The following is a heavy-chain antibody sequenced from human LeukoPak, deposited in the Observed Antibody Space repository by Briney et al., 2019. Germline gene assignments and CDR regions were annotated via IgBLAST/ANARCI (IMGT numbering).Heavy chain of an antibody. Sequence: GGSLRLSCAASGFTFSSYWMRWVRQAPGKGLEWVAIIKQDGSEKYYVDSVKGRFTISRDNAKNSLYLQMNSLRAEDTAVYYCARNSLTRFGGYDFWSGDFDYWGQGTLVTVSS. CDR1: GFTFSSYW. J-gene: IGHJ4*02. CDR2: IKQDGSEK. D-gene: IGHD3-3*01. V-gene: IGHV3-7*01. CDR3: ARNSLTRFGGYDFWSGDFDY.